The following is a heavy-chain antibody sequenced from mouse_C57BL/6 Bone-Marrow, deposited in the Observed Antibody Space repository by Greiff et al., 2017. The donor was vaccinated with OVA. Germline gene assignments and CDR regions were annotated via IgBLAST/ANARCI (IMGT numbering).Heavy chain of an antibody. D-gene: IGHD1-1*01. Sequence: EVQLQQSGAELVRPGASVKLSCTASGFNIKDDYMHWVKQRPEQGLEWIGWIDPENGDTETASKFQGKATIPADTSSNTADLQLSSLTSEDTAVYYCTRHYYGSSYYYAMDYWGQGTSVTVSS. J-gene: IGHJ4*01. CDR2: IDPENGDT. CDR3: TRHYYGSSYYYAMDY. V-gene: IGHV14-4*01. CDR1: GFNIKDDY.